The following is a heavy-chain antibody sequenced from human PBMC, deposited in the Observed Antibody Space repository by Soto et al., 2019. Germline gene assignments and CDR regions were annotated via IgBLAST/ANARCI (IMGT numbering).Heavy chain of an antibody. CDR2: ISGYNGNT. J-gene: IGHJ4*02. D-gene: IGHD3-10*01. CDR3: AKSHGSGREDF. Sequence: QIQLVQSGAEVKKPGASVKVSCRASGYSFANNGITWVRQAPGQGLEWMGWISGYNGNTKYAQSVQDRVTMTTDTSTSTAYMELRRLRSDDTAVYYCAKSHGSGREDFWGQGTLVTVSS. CDR1: GYSFANNG. V-gene: IGHV1-18*01.